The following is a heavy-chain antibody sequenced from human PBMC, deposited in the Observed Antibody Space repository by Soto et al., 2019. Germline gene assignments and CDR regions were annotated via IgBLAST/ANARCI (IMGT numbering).Heavy chain of an antibody. Sequence: ASVKVSCKASGGTFSSYTISWVRQAPGQGLEWMGRIIPILGIANYAQKFQGRVTITADKSTSTAYMELSSLRSEDTAVYYCARDPNSGGSSTPWDGRWFDPWGQGTLVTVSS. V-gene: IGHV1-69*04. J-gene: IGHJ5*02. CDR2: IIPILGIA. CDR1: GGTFSSYT. D-gene: IGHD2-15*01. CDR3: ARDPNSGGSSTPWDGRWFDP.